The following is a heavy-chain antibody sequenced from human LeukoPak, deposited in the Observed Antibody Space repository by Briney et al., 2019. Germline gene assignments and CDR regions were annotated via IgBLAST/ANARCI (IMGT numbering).Heavy chain of an antibody. J-gene: IGHJ5*02. V-gene: IGHV3-7*03. D-gene: IGHD1-26*01. Sequence: GGSLRLSCAASGFTFSSYWMSWVRQAPGKGLEWVANIKQDGSEKYYVDSVKGRFTISRDNAKNSLYLQMNSLRAEDTAVYYCAKARWELRDWFDPWGQGTLVTVSS. CDR1: GFTFSSYW. CDR3: AKARWELRDWFDP. CDR2: IKQDGSEK.